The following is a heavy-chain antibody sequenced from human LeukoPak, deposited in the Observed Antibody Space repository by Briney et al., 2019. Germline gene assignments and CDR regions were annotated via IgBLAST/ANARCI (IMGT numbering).Heavy chain of an antibody. J-gene: IGHJ3*02. CDR1: GGSVSSGSYY. V-gene: IGHV4-61*01. CDR3: ARHAYCGGDCFGGAFGI. CDR2: IYYSGST. D-gene: IGHD2-21*02. Sequence: SETLSLTCTVSGGSVSSGSYYWSWIRQPPGKGLEWIGYIYYSGSTNYNPSLKSRVTISVDTSKNQFSLKLSSVTAADTAVYYCARHAYCGGDCFGGAFGIWGQGTMVTVSS.